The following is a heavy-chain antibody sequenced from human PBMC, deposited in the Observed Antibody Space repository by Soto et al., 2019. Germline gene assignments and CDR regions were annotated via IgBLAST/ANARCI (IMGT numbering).Heavy chain of an antibody. V-gene: IGHV4-30-4*01. Sequence: PSETLSLTCTVSGGSISSGDYYWSWIRQPPGKGLEWIGYIYYSGSTYYNPSLKSRVTISLDTSKNQFSLKLSSVTAADTAVYYCARVGRYCSGGSCYALAFDIWGQGTMVTVSS. CDR2: IYYSGST. CDR3: ARVGRYCSGGSCYALAFDI. J-gene: IGHJ3*02. CDR1: GGSISSGDYY. D-gene: IGHD2-15*01.